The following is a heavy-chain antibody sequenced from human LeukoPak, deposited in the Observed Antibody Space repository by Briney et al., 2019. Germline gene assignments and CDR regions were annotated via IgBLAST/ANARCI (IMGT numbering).Heavy chain of an antibody. CDR1: GYTFTNYY. CDR3: ARDPGGYDILTGYYPDY. CDR2: INPSGGST. Sequence: ASVKVSCKASGYTFTNYYMHWVRQAPGQGLEGMGIINPSGGSTIYAQKFQGRVTMTRDTSTSTVYMELSSLRSEDTAVYYCARDPGGYDILTGYYPDYWGQGTLVTVSS. V-gene: IGHV1-46*01. D-gene: IGHD3-9*01. J-gene: IGHJ4*02.